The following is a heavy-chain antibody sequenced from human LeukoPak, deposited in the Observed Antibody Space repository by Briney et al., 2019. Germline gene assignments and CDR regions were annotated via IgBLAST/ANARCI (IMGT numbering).Heavy chain of an antibody. D-gene: IGHD5-12*01. CDR3: ARENSGYDGGFDY. J-gene: IGHJ4*02. CDR1: GFTFRSYE. V-gene: IGHV3-48*03. Sequence: GGSLRLSCTTSGFTFRSYEMSWVRQAPGKGLEWVSYISDVGTTYYADSVKGRFTISRDNAKNSLFLQMNSLRAEDTAVYFCARENSGYDGGFDYWVQATLVTVSS. CDR2: ISDVGTT.